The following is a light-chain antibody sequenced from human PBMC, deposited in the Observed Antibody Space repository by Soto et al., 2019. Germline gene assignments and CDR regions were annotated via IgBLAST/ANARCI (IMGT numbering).Light chain of an antibody. J-gene: IGKJ5*01. Sequence: DIQMTQSPSSLSASVGDRVTITCQASQDINKNLIWYQQKPGKAPKLLIYDASDLETGVPSSFSGSGSGTVFTFTISSLQPEDFATYYCQQYECLPLTFGQGTRLEIK. CDR3: QQYECLPLT. CDR2: DAS. V-gene: IGKV1-33*01. CDR1: QDINKN.